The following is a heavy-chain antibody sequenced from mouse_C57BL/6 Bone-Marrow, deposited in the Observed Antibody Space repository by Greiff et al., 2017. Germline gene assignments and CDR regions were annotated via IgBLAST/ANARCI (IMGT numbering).Heavy chain of an antibody. J-gene: IGHJ3*01. CDR1: GFTFNTYA. V-gene: IGHV10-3*01. Sequence: GGGLVQPKGSLKLSCAASGFTFNTYAMHWVRQAPGKGLEWVARISSKSSNYATYYADSVKDRFTISRDDSQSMLYLQMNNLKTEDTAMYYCVREDYGSSYGGPWFAYWGQGTLVTVSA. CDR2: ISSKSSNYAT. CDR3: VREDYGSSYGGPWFAY. D-gene: IGHD1-1*01.